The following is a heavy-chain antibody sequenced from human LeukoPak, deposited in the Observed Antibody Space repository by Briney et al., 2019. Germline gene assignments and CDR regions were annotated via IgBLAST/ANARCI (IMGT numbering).Heavy chain of an antibody. D-gene: IGHD3-22*01. Sequence: PSQTLSLTCTVSGCSISSGGYYWSWIRQHPGKGLEWIGYIYYSGSTYYNPSLKSRVTISVDTSKNQFSLKLSSVTAADTAVYYCARERWALYDRTLHYYYYGMDVWGQGTTVTVSS. CDR3: ARERWALYDRTLHYYYYGMDV. CDR1: GCSISSGGYY. J-gene: IGHJ6*02. CDR2: IYYSGST. V-gene: IGHV4-31*03.